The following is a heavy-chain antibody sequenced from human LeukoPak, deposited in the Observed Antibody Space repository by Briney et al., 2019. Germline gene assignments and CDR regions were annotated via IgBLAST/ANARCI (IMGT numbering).Heavy chain of an antibody. Sequence: SQTLSLTCAISGDSVSSNSAAWNWIRQSPSRGLEWLGRTYYRSKWYNDYAVSVKGRITINPDTSKNQFSLQLNSVTPEDTAVYYCARDFRIAVAGTSNWFDPWGQGTPVTVSS. V-gene: IGHV6-1*01. CDR3: ARDFRIAVAGTSNWFDP. D-gene: IGHD6-19*01. J-gene: IGHJ5*02. CDR1: GDSVSSNSAA. CDR2: TYYRSKWYN.